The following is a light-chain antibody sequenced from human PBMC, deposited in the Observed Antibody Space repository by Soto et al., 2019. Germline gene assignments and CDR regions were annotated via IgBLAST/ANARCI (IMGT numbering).Light chain of an antibody. CDR1: SSDVGGYNY. CDR2: DVN. J-gene: IGLJ3*02. V-gene: IGLV2-11*01. CDR3: CSYAAAYTWV. Sequence: QSALTQPRSVSGSPGQSVTISCTGTSSDVGGYNYVSWYQQHPGKAPKVIIYDVNNRPSGVPDRFSGSKSGNTASLTISGFQAEDEADYYCCSYAAAYTWVFGGGTKLTVL.